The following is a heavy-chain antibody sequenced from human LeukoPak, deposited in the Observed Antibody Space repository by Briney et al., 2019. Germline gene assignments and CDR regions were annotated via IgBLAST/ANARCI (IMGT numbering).Heavy chain of an antibody. D-gene: IGHD3-22*01. CDR3: ARGVTMMIVAPGY. CDR2: IYSNNIT. J-gene: IGHJ4*02. Sequence: GGSLRLSCAASGFTVSSNYMTWVRQAPGKGLEWVSVIYSNNITYYADSVKGRFTISRDSSKNTLYLQMNSLRVEDTAMYNCARGVTMMIVAPGYWGQGTLVTVSS. V-gene: IGHV3-53*01. CDR1: GFTVSSNY.